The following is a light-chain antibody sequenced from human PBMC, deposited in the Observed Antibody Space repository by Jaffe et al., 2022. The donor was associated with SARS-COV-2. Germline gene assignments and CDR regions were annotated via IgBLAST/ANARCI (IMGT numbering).Light chain of an antibody. V-gene: IGLV8-61*01. CDR1: SGSVSTSYS. Sequence: QTVVTQEPSFSVSPGGTVTLTCGLSSGSVSTSYSPSWYQQTPGQAPRTLIYSTNTRSSGVPDRFSGSILGNKAALTITGAQADDESDYYCVLYMGSGTSDVVFGGGTKLTVL. CDR2: STN. CDR3: VLYMGSGTSDVV. J-gene: IGLJ2*01.